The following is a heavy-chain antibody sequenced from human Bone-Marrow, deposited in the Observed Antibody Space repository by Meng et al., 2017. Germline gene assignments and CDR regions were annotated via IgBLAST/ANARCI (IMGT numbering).Heavy chain of an antibody. V-gene: IGHV1-2*06. CDR3: ARVRGYYGYDY. J-gene: IGHJ4*02. D-gene: IGHD3-10*01. CDR2: INPNSGGT. CDR1: GDTFTGYY. Sequence: VPLGQSWAEVKKPWASVTCSCKASGDTFTGYYMNWVRQAPGQGLEWMGRINPNSGGTNYAQKFQGRVTMTRDTSISTAYMELSRLRSDDTAVYYCARVRGYYGYDYWGQGTLVTVSS.